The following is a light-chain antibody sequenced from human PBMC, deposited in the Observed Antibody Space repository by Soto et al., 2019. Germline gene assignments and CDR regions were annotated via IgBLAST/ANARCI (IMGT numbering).Light chain of an antibody. CDR3: QQYDSYPYT. CDR1: QSISTW. V-gene: IGKV1-5*03. J-gene: IGKJ2*01. Sequence: DIQMTQSPSTLPASVGDRVTITCRASQSISTWLAWYQQQPGKAPKLLIYKASSLQSGVPSRFSGSGSGTQFTLTINTLQLDDFATYYCQQYDSYPYTFGQGTKLEIK. CDR2: KAS.